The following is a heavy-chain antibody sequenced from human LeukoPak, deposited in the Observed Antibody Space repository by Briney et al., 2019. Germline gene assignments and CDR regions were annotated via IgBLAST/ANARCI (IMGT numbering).Heavy chain of an antibody. CDR3: ASHNSGYYFDY. Sequence: SETLSLTCAVSGASFSGDYWSWLRQPPGKGLEWIAEINHSGRSNFNPSLQGRVTISVDTSKNQFSLNLSSVTAADTARYYCASHNSGYYFDYWGQGTLVTVSS. CDR1: GASFSGDY. D-gene: IGHD3-22*01. J-gene: IGHJ4*02. CDR2: INHSGRS. V-gene: IGHV4-34*01.